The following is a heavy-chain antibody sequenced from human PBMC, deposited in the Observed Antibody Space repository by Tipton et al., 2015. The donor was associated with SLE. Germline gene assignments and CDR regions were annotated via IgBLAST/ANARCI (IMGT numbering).Heavy chain of an antibody. CDR3: ATDRGGGPAYGVDV. D-gene: IGHD3-10*01. V-gene: IGHV4-31*03. CDR2: IHHSGST. J-gene: IGHJ6*02. Sequence: TLSLTCTVSGGSISSGDYYWNWIRQHPEKGLEWIGYIHHSGSTDYNPSLKSRVSISVDTSNNQISLKLTSVTAADTAVYYCATDRGGGPAYGVDVWGQGTTVTVS. CDR1: GGSISSGDYY.